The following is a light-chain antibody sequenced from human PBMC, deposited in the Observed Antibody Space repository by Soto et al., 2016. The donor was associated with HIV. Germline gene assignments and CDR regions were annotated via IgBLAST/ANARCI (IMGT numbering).Light chain of an antibody. J-gene: IGLJ3*02. CDR3: YSAADNNWV. V-gene: IGLV3-27*01. CDR2: KDK. Sequence: SYELTQPSSVSISPGQTARITCSGDILDKKKYARWFQQKPGQAPVMVIFKDKERPSGIPERFSGSNLGTTVTLTISGAQVDDEAEYYCYSAADNNWVFGGGTRLTVL. CDR1: ILDKKKY.